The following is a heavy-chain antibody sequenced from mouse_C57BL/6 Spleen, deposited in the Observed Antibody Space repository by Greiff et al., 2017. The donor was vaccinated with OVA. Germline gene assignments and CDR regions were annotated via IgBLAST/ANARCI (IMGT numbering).Heavy chain of an antibody. V-gene: IGHV1-85*01. CDR1: GYTFTSYD. Sequence: QVQLQQSGPELVKPGASVKLSCKASGYTFTSYDINWVKQRPGQGLEWIGWIYPRDGSTKYNEKFKGKATLTVDTSSSTAYMELHSLTSEDSAVYFCARVEGYGNYDWFAYWGQGTLVTVSA. CDR3: ARVEGYGNYDWFAY. CDR2: IYPRDGST. D-gene: IGHD2-1*01. J-gene: IGHJ3*01.